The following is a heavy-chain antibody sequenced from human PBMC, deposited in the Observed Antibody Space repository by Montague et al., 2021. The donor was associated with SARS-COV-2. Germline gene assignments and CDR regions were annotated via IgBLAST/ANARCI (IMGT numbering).Heavy chain of an antibody. CDR1: GDSVSSNSVS. J-gene: IGHJ4*02. D-gene: IGHD3-10*01. CDR3: TRAVWGVQDY. CDR2: TYYRSKWSN. V-gene: IGHV6-1*01. Sequence: CAISGDSVSSNSVSWNWIRQSPSRGLEWLGRTYYRSKWSNEYALSVKSRITITPDTSKNQLSLQLTSVTPEHTAVYYYTRAVWGVQDYWGQGSLVTVSS.